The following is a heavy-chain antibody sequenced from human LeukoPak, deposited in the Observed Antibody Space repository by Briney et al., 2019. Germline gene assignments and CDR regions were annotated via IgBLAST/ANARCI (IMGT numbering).Heavy chain of an antibody. Sequence: PSETLSLTCTVSGGSISSYYWSWIRQPPGKGLEWIGYIYYGGSTNYNPSLKSRVTISVDTSKNQFSLKLSSVTAADTAVYYCARGVGTTAHYYYGMDVWGQGTTVTVSS. CDR1: GGSISSYY. CDR3: ARGVGTTAHYYYGMDV. D-gene: IGHD1-1*01. V-gene: IGHV4-59*01. CDR2: IYYGGST. J-gene: IGHJ6*02.